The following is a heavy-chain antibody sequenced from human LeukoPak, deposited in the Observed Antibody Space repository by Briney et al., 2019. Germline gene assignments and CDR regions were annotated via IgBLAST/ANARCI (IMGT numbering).Heavy chain of an antibody. D-gene: IGHD6-13*01. CDR3: AREIAAAATGAFDI. J-gene: IGHJ3*02. CDR2: ISYDGSNK. CDR1: GFTFSSYG. V-gene: IGHV3-30*19. Sequence: GSLRLSCAASGFTFSSYGMHWVRQAPGKGLEWVAVISYDGSNKYYADSVKGRFTISRDNSKNTLYLQMNSLRAEDTAVYYCAREIAAAATGAFDIWGQGTMVTVSS.